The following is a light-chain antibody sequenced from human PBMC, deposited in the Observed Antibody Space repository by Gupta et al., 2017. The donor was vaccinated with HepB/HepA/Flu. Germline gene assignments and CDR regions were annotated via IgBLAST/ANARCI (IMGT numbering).Light chain of an antibody. V-gene: IGKV1D-12*01. CDR3: QQANRVPFT. CDR1: QGISRW. CDR2: SAS. J-gene: IGKJ3*01. Sequence: IQMTQSPSSVSASIGDRVIITCRATQGISRWLAWYQQQPGKAPKLLIYSASTLQSGVPSRFSGSGSGTDFTLTINNLQPEDFAAYYCQQANRVPFTFGPGTKVDIK.